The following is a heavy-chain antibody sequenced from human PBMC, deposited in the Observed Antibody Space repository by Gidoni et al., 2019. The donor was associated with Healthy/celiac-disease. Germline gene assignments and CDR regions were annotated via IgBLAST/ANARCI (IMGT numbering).Heavy chain of an antibody. CDR1: GFTFSSYG. Sequence: QVQLVESGGGVVQPGRSLRLSCAASGFTFSSYGTHWVRQAPGKGLEWVAVIWYDGSNKYYADSVKGRFTISRDNSKNTLYLQMNSLRAEDTAVYYCARDLGYCSGGSCYSSYFDYWGQGTLVTVSS. J-gene: IGHJ4*02. D-gene: IGHD2-15*01. V-gene: IGHV3-33*01. CDR3: ARDLGYCSGGSCYSSYFDY. CDR2: IWYDGSNK.